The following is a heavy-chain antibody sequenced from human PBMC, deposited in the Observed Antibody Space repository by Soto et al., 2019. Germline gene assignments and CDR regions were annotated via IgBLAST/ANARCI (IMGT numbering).Heavy chain of an antibody. CDR2: IYHSGST. CDR3: AREVEWELLPVAFDI. CDR1: GGSISSSNW. D-gene: IGHD1-26*01. J-gene: IGHJ3*02. V-gene: IGHV4-4*02. Sequence: SETLSLTCAVSGGSISSSNWWSWVRQPPGKGLEWIGGIYHSGSTNYNPSLKSRVTISVDKSKNQFSLKLSSVTAADTAVYYCAREVEWELLPVAFDIWGQGTMVTVSS.